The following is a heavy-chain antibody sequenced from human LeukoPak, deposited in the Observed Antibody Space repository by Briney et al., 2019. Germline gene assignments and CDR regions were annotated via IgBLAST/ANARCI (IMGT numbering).Heavy chain of an antibody. D-gene: IGHD3-3*01. CDR3: ARDPLRFLEWLSPRYYYYYGMDV. V-gene: IGHV3-30*04. CDR2: ISYDGSNK. Sequence: GGSLRLSCAASGFTFSSYAMHWVRQAPGKGLEWVAVISYDGSNKYYADSVKGRFTISRDNSMNTLYLQMNSLRAEDTAVYYCARDPLRFLEWLSPRYYYYYGMDVWGQGTTVTVSS. J-gene: IGHJ6*02. CDR1: GFTFSSYA.